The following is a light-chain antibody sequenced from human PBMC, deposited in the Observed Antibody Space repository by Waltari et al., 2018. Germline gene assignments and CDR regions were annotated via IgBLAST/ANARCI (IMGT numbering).Light chain of an antibody. Sequence: QSALTQPASLSGAPGQSITISCTGTSSDIGFHTHVSWYQQHPGQAPRLLMDDVNRRPSGVSNRFSGSKSGHTASLTISGLQADDEAHYYCSAYTSSATLAFGGGTGLTVL. CDR1: SSDIGFHTH. J-gene: IGLJ2*01. V-gene: IGLV2-14*03. CDR2: DVN. CDR3: SAYTSSATLA.